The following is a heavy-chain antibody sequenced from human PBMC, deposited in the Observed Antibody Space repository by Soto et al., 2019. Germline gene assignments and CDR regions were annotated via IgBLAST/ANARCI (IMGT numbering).Heavy chain of an antibody. CDR2: INHSGRV. CDR3: AREGGYYGSGSSRHFDY. D-gene: IGHD3-10*01. Sequence: SETLSLPCAFYGGFFNGNSWTWIRQSPGKGLEWIGDINHSGRVNYSPSLKSRGTISMDTSKNTFSPKLSSVTAADTAVYYCAREGGYYGSGSSRHFDYWGQGSLVTV. J-gene: IGHJ4*02. V-gene: IGHV4-34*01. CDR1: GGFFNGNS.